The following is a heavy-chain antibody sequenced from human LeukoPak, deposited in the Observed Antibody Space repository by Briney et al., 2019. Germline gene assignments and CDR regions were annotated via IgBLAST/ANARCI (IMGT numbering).Heavy chain of an antibody. CDR3: AKDPPKGGYSYGYFEY. V-gene: IGHV3-33*06. J-gene: IGHJ4*02. D-gene: IGHD5-18*01. CDR2: IWYDGTNK. CDR1: GFTFINYG. Sequence: GGSLRLSCAASGFTFINYGMHWVRQSPGKGLEWVAVIWYDGTNKYYADSVEGRFTISRDNSKNTLYLQMNSLRAEDTAVYYCAKDPPKGGYSYGYFEYWGQGTLVTVSS.